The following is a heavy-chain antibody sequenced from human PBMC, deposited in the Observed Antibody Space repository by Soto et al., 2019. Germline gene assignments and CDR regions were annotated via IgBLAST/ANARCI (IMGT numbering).Heavy chain of an antibody. V-gene: IGHV3-23*01. CDR3: AKIPSQTYYDFWSGYYHSQDGMDV. CDR1: GFTFSSYA. CDR2: ISGSGGST. Sequence: PGGSLRLSCAASGFTFSSYAMSWVRQAPGKGLEWVSAISGSGGSTYYADSVKGRFTISRDNSKNTLYLQMNSLRAEDTAVYYCAKIPSQTYYDFWSGYYHSQDGMDVWGQGTTVTVSS. D-gene: IGHD3-3*01. J-gene: IGHJ6*02.